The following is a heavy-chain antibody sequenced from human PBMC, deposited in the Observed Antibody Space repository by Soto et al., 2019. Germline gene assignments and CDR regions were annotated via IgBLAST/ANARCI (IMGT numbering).Heavy chain of an antibody. Sequence: PSETLSLTCVVSGGSLSDYFWSWIRQPPGMALEWIGEINHLGSINYNPSLKSRVTMSVDTSKHQFSLTLNSVTAADTAVYYCARDRRVVPAAIGFPYSYYYGMDVWGQGTTVTVSS. CDR2: INHLGSI. CDR1: GGSLSDYF. D-gene: IGHD2-2*02. V-gene: IGHV4-34*01. J-gene: IGHJ6*02. CDR3: ARDRRVVPAAIGFPYSYYYGMDV.